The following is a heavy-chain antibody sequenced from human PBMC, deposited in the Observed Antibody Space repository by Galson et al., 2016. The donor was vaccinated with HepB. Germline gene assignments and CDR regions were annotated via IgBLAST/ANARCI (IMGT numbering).Heavy chain of an antibody. CDR1: GDSVSSSSAA. CDR2: TYYRSKWYN. Sequence: CAISGDSVSSSSAAWNWIRQSPSRGLEWLGRTYYRSKWYNDYALSVKSRISIEPDTSKNQFSLQLNYVTPEDTAVYYCAASYFDSSCYAEGFDYWGQGTLVTVSS. V-gene: IGHV6-1*01. D-gene: IGHD3-22*01. CDR3: AASYFDSSCYAEGFDY. J-gene: IGHJ4*02.